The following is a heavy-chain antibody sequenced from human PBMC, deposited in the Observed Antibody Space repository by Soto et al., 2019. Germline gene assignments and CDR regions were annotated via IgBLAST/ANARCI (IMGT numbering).Heavy chain of an antibody. J-gene: IGHJ4*02. CDR1: GYSISSGYY. Sequence: SETLSLTCAVSGYSISSGYYWGWLRQPPGKGLEWIGSIYHGGSTYYNPSLNSRVTLSIDMTNNHVSLILNSVTAADTAVYFCARKQAGYFSGIDYWGQGTLVTVSS. CDR3: ARKQAGYFSGIDY. V-gene: IGHV4-38-2*01. D-gene: IGHD2-15*01. CDR2: IYHGGST.